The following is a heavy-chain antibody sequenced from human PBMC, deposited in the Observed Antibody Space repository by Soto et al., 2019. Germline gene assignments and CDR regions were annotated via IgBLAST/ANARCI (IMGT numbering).Heavy chain of an antibody. V-gene: IGHV1-2*04. CDR1: GYTFTGYY. CDR2: INPNSGGT. D-gene: IGHD3-10*01. Sequence: QVQLVQSGAEVKKPGASVKVSCKASGYTFTGYYMHWVRQAPGQGLEWMGWINPNSGGTNSAQKFQGWGTMTRDTYISTAYMELRRLRSDDTAVDYCARDLADGAGSYYRRADNCVDPWGQGTLVTVSS. CDR3: ARDLADGAGSYYRRADNCVDP. J-gene: IGHJ5*02.